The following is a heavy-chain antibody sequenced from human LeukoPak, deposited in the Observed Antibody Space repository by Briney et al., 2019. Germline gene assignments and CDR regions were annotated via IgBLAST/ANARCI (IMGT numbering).Heavy chain of an antibody. Sequence: GGSLRLSCAASGFTFSDYVMIWVRQAPGKGLEWVSGITASGDRTFYGDSVRGRFTMSRDNSKNTVYLQMNSLRAEDTAVYYCAKDGEMATITLTYYFDYWGQGTLVTVSS. CDR2: ITASGDRT. CDR1: GFTFSDYV. D-gene: IGHD5-24*01. V-gene: IGHV3-23*01. J-gene: IGHJ4*02. CDR3: AKDGEMATITLTYYFDY.